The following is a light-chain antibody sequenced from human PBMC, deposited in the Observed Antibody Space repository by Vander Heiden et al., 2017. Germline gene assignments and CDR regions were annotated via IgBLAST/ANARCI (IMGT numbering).Light chain of an antibody. V-gene: IGLV3-9*01. CDR3: QVWDSSTARV. CDR2: RDS. Sequence: SYELTQPPSLSVALGQTARTTCGGNNIGSKNVHWYQQKPGQAPVLVIYRDSNRPSGSPERFSGSNSGNTATLTISRAQAGDEADYYCQVWDSSTARVFGGGTKLTVL. J-gene: IGLJ2*01. CDR1: NIGSKN.